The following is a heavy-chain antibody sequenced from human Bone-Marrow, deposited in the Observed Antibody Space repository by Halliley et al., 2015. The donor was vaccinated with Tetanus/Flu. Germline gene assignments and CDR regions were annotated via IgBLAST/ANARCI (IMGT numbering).Heavy chain of an antibody. CDR2: NSESRAYI. V-gene: IGHV3-21*01. J-gene: IGHJ6*02. Sequence: VSSNSESRAYIYYADTVKGQYSISRDTAKKSVYLQINSLRAEDPAVYYCAPLGSGTGYFYGMAVWGQGTTFTVSS. CDR3: APLGSGTGYFYGMAV. D-gene: IGHD1-26*01.